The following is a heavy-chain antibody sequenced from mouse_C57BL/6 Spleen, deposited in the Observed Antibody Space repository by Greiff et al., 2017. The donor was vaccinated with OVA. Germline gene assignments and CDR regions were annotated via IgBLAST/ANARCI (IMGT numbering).Heavy chain of an antibody. CDR3: ARSGDGYFDY. CDR2: IYPSDSET. D-gene: IGHD2-3*01. CDR1: GYTFTSYW. V-gene: IGHV1-61*01. Sequence: QVQLKQSGAELVRPGSSVKLSCKASGYTFTSYWMDWVKQRPGQGLEWIGNIYPSDSETHYNQKFKDKATLTVDKSSSTAYMQLSSLTSEDSAVYYCARSGDGYFDYWGQGTTLTVSS. J-gene: IGHJ2*01.